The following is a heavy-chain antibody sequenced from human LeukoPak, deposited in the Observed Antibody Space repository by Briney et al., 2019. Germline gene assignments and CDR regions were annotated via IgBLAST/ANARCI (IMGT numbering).Heavy chain of an antibody. CDR1: GFSFSTYN. Sequence: PGGSLRLSCAASGFSFSTYNMIWVRQAPGKGLECVSYITPSSATIHYADSVKGRFAISRDNAKNLLYLQMNSLRVEDTAVYYCARVVYGVTGGDYWGQGTLVRVS. D-gene: IGHD3-3*01. V-gene: IGHV3-48*04. CDR3: ARVVYGVTGGDY. J-gene: IGHJ4*02. CDR2: ITPSSATI.